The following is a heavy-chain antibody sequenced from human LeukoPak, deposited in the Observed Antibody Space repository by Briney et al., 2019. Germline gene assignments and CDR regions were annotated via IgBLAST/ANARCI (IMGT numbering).Heavy chain of an antibody. D-gene: IGHD2-21*01. V-gene: IGHV1-2*02. J-gene: IGHJ6*03. CDR2: INPNSGGT. Sequence: GASVKVSCKASGYTFTGYYMHWVRQAPGQGLEWMGWINPNSGGTNYAQKFQGRVTMTRDMSTSTVYMELSSLRSEDTAVYYCNLGGDQYYMDVWGKGTTVTVSS. CDR1: GYTFTGYY. CDR3: NLGGDQYYMDV.